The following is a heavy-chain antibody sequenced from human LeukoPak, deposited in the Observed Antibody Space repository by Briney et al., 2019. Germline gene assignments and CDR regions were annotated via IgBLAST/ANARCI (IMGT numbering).Heavy chain of an antibody. CDR1: GYTFTSYD. V-gene: IGHV1-8*01. CDR3: ARGSRVRVEGYCSSTSCYHYYYYMDV. CDR2: MNPNSGNT. J-gene: IGHJ6*03. D-gene: IGHD2-2*01. Sequence: GASVKVSCKASGYTFTSYDINRVRQATGQGLEWMGWMNPNSGNTGYAQKFQGRVTMTRNTSISTAYMELSSLRSEDTAVYYCARGSRVRVEGYCSSTSCYHYYYYMDVWGKGTTVTVSS.